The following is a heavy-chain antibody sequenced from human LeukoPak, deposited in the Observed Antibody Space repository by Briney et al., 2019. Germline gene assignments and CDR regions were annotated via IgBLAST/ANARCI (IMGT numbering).Heavy chain of an antibody. CDR3: ARGIFSPQGANWFDP. CDR1: GGSISSSSYY. V-gene: IGHV4-39*01. CDR2: IYYSGST. J-gene: IGHJ5*02. D-gene: IGHD3-3*01. Sequence: SETLSLTCTVSGGSISSSSYYWGWIRQPPGKGLEWIGSIYYSGSTYYNPSLKSRVTISVDTSKNQFSLKLSSVTAADTAVYYCARGIFSPQGANWFDPWGQGTLVTVSS.